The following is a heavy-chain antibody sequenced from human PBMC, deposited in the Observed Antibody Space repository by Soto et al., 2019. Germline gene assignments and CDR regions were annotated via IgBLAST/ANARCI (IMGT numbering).Heavy chain of an antibody. CDR2: IWYDGSNK. CDR1: GFTLSSYG. Sequence: QVQLVESGGGVVQPGRSLRLSCAASGFTLSSYGMHWVRQAPGKGLEWVAVIWYDGSNKYYADSVKGRFTISRDNSKNTLYLQMNSLRAEDTAVYYCARDRQRYDYIWGSYRLEAFDIWGQRTMVTVSS. CDR3: ARDRQRYDYIWGSYRLEAFDI. V-gene: IGHV3-33*01. D-gene: IGHD3-16*02. J-gene: IGHJ3*02.